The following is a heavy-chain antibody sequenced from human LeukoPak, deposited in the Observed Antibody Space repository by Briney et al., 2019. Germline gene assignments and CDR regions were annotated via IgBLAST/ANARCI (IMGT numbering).Heavy chain of an antibody. CDR1: GFTFSNYA. D-gene: IGHD3-10*01. J-gene: IGHJ5*02. Sequence: GGSLRLSCAASGFTFSNYAMTWVRHAPGEGLEWVSAISGSGGSTYYADSVKGRFTISRDNSKNTLYLQMNSLRAEDTAVYYCAKVSPRLLWFGELSSWGQGTLVTVSS. CDR2: ISGSGGST. V-gene: IGHV3-23*01. CDR3: AKVSPRLLWFGELSS.